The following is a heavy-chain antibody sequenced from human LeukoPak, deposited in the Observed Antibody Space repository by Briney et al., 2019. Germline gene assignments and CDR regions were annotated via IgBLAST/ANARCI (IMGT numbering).Heavy chain of an antibody. D-gene: IGHD5-12*01. J-gene: IGHJ3*02. CDR3: ARGKDIVTTIFAFDT. CDR1: GFTVSGNY. V-gene: IGHV3-53*01. Sequence: PGGSLRLSCAATGFTVSGNYMSWVRQAPGKGLECVSVIYNSGSTYYADSVKGRFTISRDNSKNTLYLQMSSLRAEDTAVYYCARGKDIVTTIFAFDTWGQGTMVTVSS. CDR2: IYNSGST.